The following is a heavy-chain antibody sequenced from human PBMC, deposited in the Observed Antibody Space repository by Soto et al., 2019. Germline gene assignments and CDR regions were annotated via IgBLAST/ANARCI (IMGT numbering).Heavy chain of an antibody. J-gene: IGHJ4*02. CDR2: IIPIFGTA. CDR3: ARDLPGSSSTFDY. V-gene: IGHV1-69*13. Sequence: SVKVSCKASGGTFSSYAISWVRQAPGQGLEWMGGIIPIFGTANYAQKFQGRVTITADESTSTAYMELSSLRSEDTAVYYCARDLPGSSSTFDYWGQGTLVTVSS. D-gene: IGHD6-6*01. CDR1: GGTFSSYA.